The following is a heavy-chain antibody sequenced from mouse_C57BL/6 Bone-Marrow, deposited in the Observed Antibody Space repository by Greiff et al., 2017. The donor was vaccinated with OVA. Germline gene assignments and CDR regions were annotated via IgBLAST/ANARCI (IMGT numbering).Heavy chain of an antibody. CDR3: ARYDYDAGYYFDY. CDR2: IWTGGGT. V-gene: IGHV2-9-1*01. J-gene: IGHJ2*01. D-gene: IGHD2-4*01. CDR1: GFSLTSYA. Sequence: VKVVESGPGLVAPSQSLSITCTVSGFSLTSYAISWVRQPPGKGLEWLGVIWTGGGTNNNTDLKSRLSISKDNSKSQVFLKMNSLQTDDTASYYCARYDYDAGYYFDYWGQGTTLTVSS.